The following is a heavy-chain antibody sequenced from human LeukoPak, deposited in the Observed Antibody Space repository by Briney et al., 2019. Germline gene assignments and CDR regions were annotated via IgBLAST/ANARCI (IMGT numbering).Heavy chain of an antibody. J-gene: IGHJ4*02. CDR2: IYTDGST. CDR3: ATFRSGFGEYY. V-gene: IGHV3-66*01. CDR1: GFTVSSNY. Sequence: PGGSLRLSCATSGFTVSSNYMSWVRQAPGKGLEWVSVIYTDGSTYYPDSVKDRFTISRDNSENTLDLQMNSLRIEDTGLYFCATFRSGFGEYYWGQGTLVTVSS. D-gene: IGHD3-10*01.